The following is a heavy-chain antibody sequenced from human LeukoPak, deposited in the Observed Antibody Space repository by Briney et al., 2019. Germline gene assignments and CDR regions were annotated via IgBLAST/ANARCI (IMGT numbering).Heavy chain of an antibody. CDR1: GYTFTGYY. CDR3: ARDSIPDYYGSKYYGMDV. J-gene: IGHJ6*02. V-gene: IGHV1-2*02. D-gene: IGHD3-10*01. CDR2: INPNSGGT. Sequence: ASVKVSCKASGYTFTGYYMHWVRQAPGQGLEWMGWINPNSGGTNYAQKFQGRVTMTRDTSISTAYMELSRLRSDDTAVYYCARDSIPDYYGSKYYGMDVWGQGTTVTVSS.